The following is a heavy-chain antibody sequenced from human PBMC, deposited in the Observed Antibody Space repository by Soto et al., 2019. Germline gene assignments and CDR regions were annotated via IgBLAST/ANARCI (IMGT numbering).Heavy chain of an antibody. D-gene: IGHD6-6*01. CDR1: GYTFTGRY. V-gene: IGHV1-2*02. Sequence: ASVKVSCKASGYTFTGRYIHWVRQAPGQGLEWMGWINPASGGATYAQKFQGRVSLTSDTSNSIAYMELSSLRSDDTAVYFCARDLGGSSSYLGYWGQGTPVTVSS. CDR2: INPASGGA. CDR3: ARDLGGSSSYLGY. J-gene: IGHJ4*02.